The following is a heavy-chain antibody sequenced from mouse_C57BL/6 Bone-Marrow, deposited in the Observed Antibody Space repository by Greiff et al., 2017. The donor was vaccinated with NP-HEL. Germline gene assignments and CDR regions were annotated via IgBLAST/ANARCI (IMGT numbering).Heavy chain of an antibody. CDR1: GYTFTSYW. CDR2: IYPGNSDT. Sequence: EVKVVESGTVLARPGASVKMSCKTSGYTFTSYWMHWVKQRPGQGLEWIGAIYPGNSDTSYNQKFKGKAKLTAVTSASTAYMELSSLTNEDSAVYYCTRSEGYYYGSQFLFDYWGQGTTLTVSS. J-gene: IGHJ2*01. CDR3: TRSEGYYYGSQFLFDY. V-gene: IGHV1-5*01. D-gene: IGHD1-1*01.